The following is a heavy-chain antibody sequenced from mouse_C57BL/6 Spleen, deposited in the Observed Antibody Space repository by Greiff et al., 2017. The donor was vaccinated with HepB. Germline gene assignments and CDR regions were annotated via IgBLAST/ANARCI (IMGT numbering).Heavy chain of an antibody. J-gene: IGHJ4*01. CDR1: GFTFSNYW. V-gene: IGHV6-3*01. Sequence: DVQLQESGGGLVQPGGSMKLSCVASGFTFSNYWMNWVRQSPEKGLEWVAQIRLKSDNYATHYAESVKGRFTISRDDSKSSVYLQMNNLRAEDTGIYYCTGKGGYYAMDYWGQGTSVTVSS. CDR2: IRLKSDNYAT. CDR3: TGKGGYYAMDY. D-gene: IGHD1-3*01.